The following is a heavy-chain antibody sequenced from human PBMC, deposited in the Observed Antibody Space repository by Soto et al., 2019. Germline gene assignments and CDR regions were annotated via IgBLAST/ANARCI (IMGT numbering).Heavy chain of an antibody. CDR2: ISAYNGNT. Sequence: QVQLVQSGGEVKKPGASVKVSCKTSGYSFTTYGISWVRQAPGQGLEWMGWISAYNGNTNYAQKLQDRVTMTTDTSTSTAYMELRSLRSDGTAEYYCAREGPAPSYCYGMDVWGQGSTVTVSS. J-gene: IGHJ6*02. V-gene: IGHV1-18*01. CDR3: AREGPAPSYCYGMDV. CDR1: GYSFTTYG.